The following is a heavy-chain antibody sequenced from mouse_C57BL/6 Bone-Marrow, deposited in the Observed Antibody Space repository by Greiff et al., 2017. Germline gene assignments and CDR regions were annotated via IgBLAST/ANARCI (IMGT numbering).Heavy chain of an antibody. CDR3: TCTVVVPFDY. CDR2: IYPGNSDT. V-gene: IGHV1-5*01. J-gene: IGHJ2*01. D-gene: IGHD1-1*01. Sequence: VQLQQSGTVLARPGASVKMSCKTSGYTFTSYWMHWVKQRPGQGLEWIGAIYPGNSDTSYNQKFQGKAKLTAVTSASTAYMELSSLTNEDSAVYYCTCTVVVPFDYWGQGTTLTVSS. CDR1: GYTFTSYW.